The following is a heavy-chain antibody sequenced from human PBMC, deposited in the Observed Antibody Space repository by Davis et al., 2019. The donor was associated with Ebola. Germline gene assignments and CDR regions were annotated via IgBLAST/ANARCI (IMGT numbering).Heavy chain of an antibody. CDR3: ARNSVLRFLEWLRVDDAFDI. V-gene: IGHV4-34*01. J-gene: IGHJ3*02. D-gene: IGHD3-3*01. CDR1: GGSFSGYY. Sequence: SETLSLTCAVYGGSFSGYYWSWIRQPQGKGREWFGEINHSGSTNYNPSLKSRVTISVDTSKNQFSLKLSSVTAADTAVYYCARNSVLRFLEWLRVDDAFDIWGQGTMVTVSS. CDR2: INHSGST.